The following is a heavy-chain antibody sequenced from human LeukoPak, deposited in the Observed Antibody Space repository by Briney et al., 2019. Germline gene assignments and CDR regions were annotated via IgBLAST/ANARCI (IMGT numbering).Heavy chain of an antibody. CDR2: ISYGGTT. D-gene: IGHD5-24*01. J-gene: IGHJ4*02. CDR3: GGNNFYHFQY. Sequence: PSEALSLTCTVSGDSVSNSPYYRGWVRQPPGKGLEWIGAISYGGTTYSSPSLKSRVTMDLDKSRNRFSLKLTSVTAADTAVYYCGGNNFYHFQYWGQGALVTVSS. CDR1: GDSVSNSPYY. V-gene: IGHV4-39*01.